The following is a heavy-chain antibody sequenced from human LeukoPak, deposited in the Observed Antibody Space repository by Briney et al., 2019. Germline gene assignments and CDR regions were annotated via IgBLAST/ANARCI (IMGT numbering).Heavy chain of an antibody. V-gene: IGHV1-2*02. CDR1: GYTFTSYY. D-gene: IGHD2-15*01. CDR2: INPNSGGT. Sequence: ASVKVSCKASGYTFTSYYMHWVRQAPGQGLEWMGWINPNSGGTNYAQKFQGRVTMTRDTSISTAYMELSRLRSDDTAVYYCARDVNIVVVVAATPANWFDPWGQGTLVTVSS. J-gene: IGHJ5*02. CDR3: ARDVNIVVVVAATPANWFDP.